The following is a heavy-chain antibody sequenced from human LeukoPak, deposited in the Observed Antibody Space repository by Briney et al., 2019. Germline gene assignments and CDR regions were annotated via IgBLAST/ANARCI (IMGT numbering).Heavy chain of an antibody. Sequence: GGSLRLSCAASRFTFSSYAMTWVRQAPGKGLEWVSAVSGSGGSTYYADSVKGRFTTSRDNSKNTLYLRMNSLRAEDTAVYYCAKEGIAARPGWFDPWGQGTLVTVSS. J-gene: IGHJ5*02. CDR2: VSGSGGST. CDR1: RFTFSSYA. D-gene: IGHD6-6*01. V-gene: IGHV3-23*01. CDR3: AKEGIAARPGWFDP.